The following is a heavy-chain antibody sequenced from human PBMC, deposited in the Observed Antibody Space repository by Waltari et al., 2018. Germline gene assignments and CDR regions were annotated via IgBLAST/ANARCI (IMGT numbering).Heavy chain of an antibody. D-gene: IGHD1-1*01. Sequence: QVQLVESGGGVVQPGGSLGLSCVASGFTINNSGLHWVRQAPGKGLEWVAFIRYDGSNQYYADSVKGRFTISRDSSTNTLYLQMSSLRADDTAVYYCAKGYKNIGPGDWFDPWGQGTLVTVSS. CDR3: AKGYKNIGPGDWFDP. V-gene: IGHV3-30*02. CDR2: IRYDGSNQ. J-gene: IGHJ5*02. CDR1: GFTINNSG.